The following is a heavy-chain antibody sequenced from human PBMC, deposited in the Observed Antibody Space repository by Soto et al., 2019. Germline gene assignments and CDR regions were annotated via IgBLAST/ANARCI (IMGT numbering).Heavy chain of an antibody. CDR2: IYWDDDK. D-gene: IGHD3-16*01. J-gene: IGHJ4*02. Sequence: QITLKESGPTLVKPTQTLTLTCTFSGFSLSTTGVCVGWIRQPPGKALEWLALIYWDDDKRYSPSLKSRLTITKDTSKNQVVLTMTTMDPVDTATYFCAHSHDYDRAGEYFDYWGQGTLVTVSS. CDR3: AHSHDYDRAGEYFDY. V-gene: IGHV2-5*02. CDR1: GFSLSTTGVC.